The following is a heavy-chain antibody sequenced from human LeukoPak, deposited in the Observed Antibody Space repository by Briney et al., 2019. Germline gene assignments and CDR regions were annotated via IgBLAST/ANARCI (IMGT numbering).Heavy chain of an antibody. J-gene: IGHJ4*02. CDR2: TYLGDSDT. Sequence: AGESLRISCKGSGYSFAHDWIGWVRPMPGKGLEWMGVTYLGDSDTRYSPSFQGQVTISADKSITTAYLQWSSLKASDTAMYYCARLIASSGLSYFDYWGQGTLLTVSS. V-gene: IGHV5-51*01. D-gene: IGHD6-13*01. CDR1: GYSFAHDW. CDR3: ARLIASSGLSYFDY.